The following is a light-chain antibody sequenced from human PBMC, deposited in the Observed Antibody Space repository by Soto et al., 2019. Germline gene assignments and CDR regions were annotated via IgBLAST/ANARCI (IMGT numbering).Light chain of an antibody. CDR1: QSIRTW. V-gene: IGKV1-5*03. CDR3: QQYNTYST. CDR2: KAS. Sequence: DIQMTQSPSTLSASVGDRVTITCRASQSIRTWFAWYQQKPGKAPKLLIYKASSLESGVSSRFSGSGFGTEFTLNISSLQPDDFATYYCQQYNTYSTFGQGTKREIK. J-gene: IGKJ2*01.